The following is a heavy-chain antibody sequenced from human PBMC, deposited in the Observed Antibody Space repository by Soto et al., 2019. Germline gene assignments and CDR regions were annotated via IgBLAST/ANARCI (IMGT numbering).Heavy chain of an antibody. Sequence: GGSLRLSCAASGFTVSSNYMSWVRQAPGKGLEWVSVIYSGGSTYYADSVKGRFTISRDNSKNTLYLQMNSLRDEDTAVYYCAGHDYGDYLYDYWGQGTLVTVSS. J-gene: IGHJ4*02. CDR1: GFTVSSNY. V-gene: IGHV3-53*01. CDR2: IYSGGST. D-gene: IGHD4-17*01. CDR3: AGHDYGDYLYDY.